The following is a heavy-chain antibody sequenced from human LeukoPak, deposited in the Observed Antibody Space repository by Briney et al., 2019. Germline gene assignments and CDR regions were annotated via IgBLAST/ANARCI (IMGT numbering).Heavy chain of an antibody. Sequence: SSETLSLTCTVSGGSISSYYWSWIRQPAGKGLEWIGRIYTSGSTNYNPSLKSRVTMSVDTSKNQFSLKLSSVTAADTAVYYCARYLVYSSGWNHIDDWGQGTLVTVSS. CDR1: GGSISSYY. CDR2: IYTSGST. CDR3: ARYLVYSSGWNHIDD. D-gene: IGHD6-19*01. V-gene: IGHV4-4*07. J-gene: IGHJ4*02.